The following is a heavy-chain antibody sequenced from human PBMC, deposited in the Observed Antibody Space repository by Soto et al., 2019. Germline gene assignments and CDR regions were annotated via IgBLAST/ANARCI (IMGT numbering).Heavy chain of an antibody. Sequence: GGSLRLSCAASGFTFSSYEMNWVRQAPGKGLEWVSYTSSSGSTIYYADSVKGRFTISRDNAKNSLYLQMNSLRAEDTAVYYCARDLSYSSGWSFDYWGQGTLVTVSS. D-gene: IGHD6-19*01. CDR3: ARDLSYSSGWSFDY. CDR2: TSSSGSTI. J-gene: IGHJ4*02. CDR1: GFTFSSYE. V-gene: IGHV3-48*03.